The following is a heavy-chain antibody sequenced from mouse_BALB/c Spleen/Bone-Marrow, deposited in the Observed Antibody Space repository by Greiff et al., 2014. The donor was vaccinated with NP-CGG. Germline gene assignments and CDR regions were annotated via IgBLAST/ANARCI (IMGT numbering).Heavy chain of an antibody. D-gene: IGHD1-1*01. J-gene: IGHJ4*01. CDR1: GFSLTDFG. CDR3: AKHTLRYYAMDY. CDR2: IWGGGRT. V-gene: IGHV2-6-5*01. Sequence: VHLVESGPGLVAPSQSLSITCTVSGFSLTDFGVSWIRQPPGKGLEWLGVIWGGGRTYYNSSLKTRLSISKDNSKSQVFLKMNNLKTDDTAMYYCAKHTLRYYAMDYWGQGTSVTVSS.